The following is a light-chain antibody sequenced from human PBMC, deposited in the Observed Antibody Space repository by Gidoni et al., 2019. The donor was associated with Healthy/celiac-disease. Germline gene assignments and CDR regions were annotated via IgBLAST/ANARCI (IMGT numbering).Light chain of an antibody. CDR1: QSMSSY. V-gene: IGKV3-11*01. J-gene: IGKJ5*01. CDR3: QQRSNSPDT. Sequence: SPATLSVSPGERATIACRASQSMSSYLDWYQQKPGHAPRLLIYAASSRASGTPARFSGSGSGTDFTLTISSLEPEDFAVYYCQQRSNSPDTFGQGTRLEIK. CDR2: AAS.